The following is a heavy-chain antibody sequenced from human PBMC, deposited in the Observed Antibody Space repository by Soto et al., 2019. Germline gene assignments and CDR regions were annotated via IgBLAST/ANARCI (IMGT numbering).Heavy chain of an antibody. V-gene: IGHV4-59*08. Sequence: QVPLQESGPGLVKPSETLSLSCTVSGGSISNYYWSWFRQTPGKGLEWIGYVHDSWGSNYNPSLKSRVAISLDTSKSQFSLKLTSVTATDTAVYYCAQQGFGALHCLVDVWGQGTTVTVSS. CDR2: VHDSWGS. J-gene: IGHJ6*02. D-gene: IGHD3-10*01. CDR1: GGSISNYY. CDR3: AQQGFGALHCLVDV.